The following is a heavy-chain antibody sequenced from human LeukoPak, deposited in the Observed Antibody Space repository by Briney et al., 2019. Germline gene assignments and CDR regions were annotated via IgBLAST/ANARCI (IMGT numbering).Heavy chain of an antibody. V-gene: IGHV1-46*01. CDR1: GYTFTSYY. D-gene: IGHD6-13*01. Sequence: ASEKVSCKASGYTFTSYYMHWVRQAPGQGLEWMGIITPTGGSTSYAQKFQGRVTMTRDTSTSTVYMELSSLRSEDTAVYYCARADSTFDYWGQGTLVTVSS. J-gene: IGHJ4*02. CDR3: ARADSTFDY. CDR2: ITPTGGST.